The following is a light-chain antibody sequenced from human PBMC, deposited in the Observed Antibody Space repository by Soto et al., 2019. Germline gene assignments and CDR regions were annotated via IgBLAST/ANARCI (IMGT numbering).Light chain of an antibody. CDR1: SSDVGGYEY. CDR3: ASIKRSSTSV. CDR2: DVT. J-gene: IGLJ1*01. V-gene: IGLV2-14*01. Sequence: QSVLSQPASVSGSPGQSITISCTGTSSDVGGYEYVSWYQHQPDKAPKLIIYDVTNRPSGVSTRFSGSKSGNTASLTISGIQNEEEPDYYCASIKRSSTSVFGTGTKVTV.